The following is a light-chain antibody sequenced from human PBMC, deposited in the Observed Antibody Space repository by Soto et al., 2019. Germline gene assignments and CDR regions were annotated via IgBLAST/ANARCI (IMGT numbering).Light chain of an antibody. CDR3: AAWDASLNGRV. Sequence: QSVLTQPPSASGTPGQRVTISCSGSNSNIGSNTVNWYQRLPGTAPKLLIYYDNLRPSGVPDRISGSKSGTSASLAISGLHSDDEADYYCAAWDASLNGRVFGTGTKVTVL. CDR2: YDN. V-gene: IGLV1-44*01. J-gene: IGLJ1*01. CDR1: NSNIGSNT.